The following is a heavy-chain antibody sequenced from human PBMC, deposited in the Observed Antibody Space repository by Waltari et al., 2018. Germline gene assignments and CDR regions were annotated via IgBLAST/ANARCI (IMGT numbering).Heavy chain of an antibody. CDR3: AREFSVRRVFWSGYYNY. CDR1: GYTFTSYD. Sequence: QVQLVQSGAEVKKPGASVKVSCKASGYTFTSYDINWVRQATGQGLGWMGWVNPNRGNKGYAQKFQGRVTMTRNTSISTAYMELSSLRSEDTAVYYCAREFSVRRVFWSGYYNYWGQGTLVTVSS. V-gene: IGHV1-8*01. J-gene: IGHJ4*02. CDR2: VNPNRGNK. D-gene: IGHD3-3*01.